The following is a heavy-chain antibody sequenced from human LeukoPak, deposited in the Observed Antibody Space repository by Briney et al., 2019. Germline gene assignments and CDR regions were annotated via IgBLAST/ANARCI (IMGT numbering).Heavy chain of an antibody. V-gene: IGHV1-18*01. CDR2: ISGYDGNT. CDR3: ARDDYGEPGWFDP. Sequence: ASVKASCKASGYTFSSYGISWVRQAPGQGLEWMGWISGYDGNTKYAQKLQGRVSLTTDSSTSTVYMELRSLRSDDTAVYYCARDDYGEPGWFDPWGQGTLVTVSS. J-gene: IGHJ5*02. CDR1: GYTFSSYG. D-gene: IGHD4-17*01.